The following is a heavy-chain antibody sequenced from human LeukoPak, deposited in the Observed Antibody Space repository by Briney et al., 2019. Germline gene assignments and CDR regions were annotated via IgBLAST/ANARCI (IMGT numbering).Heavy chain of an antibody. CDR3: ARRASYDFWSGYYDYYYYMDV. V-gene: IGHV4-4*07. J-gene: IGHJ6*03. D-gene: IGHD3-3*01. CDR2: IYTSGST. CDR1: GGSISSYY. Sequence: PSETLSLTCTVSGGSISSYYWSWIRQPAGKGLEWIGRIYTSGSTNYNPSLKSRVTISVDTSKKQFSLKVSSVTAADTAVYYCARRASYDFWSGYYDYYYYMDVWGKGTTVTVSS.